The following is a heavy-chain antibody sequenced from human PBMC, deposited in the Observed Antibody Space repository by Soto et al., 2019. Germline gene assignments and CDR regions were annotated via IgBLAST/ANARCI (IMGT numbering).Heavy chain of an antibody. CDR2: MNPNSGNT. V-gene: IGHV1-8*01. Sequence: ASVKVSCKASGYTFTSYDINWVRQATGQGLEWMGWMNPNSGNTGYAQKFQGRVTMTRNTSISTAYMELSSLRSEDAAVYYCARVIRDFWSGYYWLYYYGMDVWGQGTTVTVSS. D-gene: IGHD3-3*01. J-gene: IGHJ6*02. CDR1: GYTFTSYD. CDR3: ARVIRDFWSGYYWLYYYGMDV.